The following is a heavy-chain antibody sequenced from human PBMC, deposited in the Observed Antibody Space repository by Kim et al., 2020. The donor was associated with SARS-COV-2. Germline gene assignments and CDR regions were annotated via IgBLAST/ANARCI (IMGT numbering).Heavy chain of an antibody. CDR2: IYYSGST. D-gene: IGHD3-10*01. Sequence: SETLSLTCTVSGGSISSSTYYWGWIRQPPGKGLEWIGSIYYSGSTYYNPSLESRVTISVDTSKNQFSLRLSSVTAADTAVYYCARLLYYFGSGRAIDCWGQGTLVTVSS. V-gene: IGHV4-39*01. CDR3: ARLLYYFGSGRAIDC. CDR1: GGSISSSTYY. J-gene: IGHJ4*02.